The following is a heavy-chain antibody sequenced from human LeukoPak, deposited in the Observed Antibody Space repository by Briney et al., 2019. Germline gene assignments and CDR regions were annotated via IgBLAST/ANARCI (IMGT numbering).Heavy chain of an antibody. V-gene: IGHV3-48*02. D-gene: IGHD3-22*01. CDR1: GFAFSSYS. CDR2: ISSSSSTI. J-gene: IGHJ4*02. CDR3: TALPLGTYYYDSSGYNSASVL. Sequence: PGGSLRLSCAASGFAFSSYSMNWVRPAPGKGLEWVSYISSSSSTIYYADSVKGRFTISRDNAKNSLYLQMNSLRDEDTAVYYCTALPLGTYYYDSSGYNSASVLWGQGTLVTVSS.